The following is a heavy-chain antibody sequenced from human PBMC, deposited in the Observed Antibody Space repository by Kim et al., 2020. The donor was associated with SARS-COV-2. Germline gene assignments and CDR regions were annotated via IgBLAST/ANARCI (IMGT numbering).Heavy chain of an antibody. J-gene: IGHJ5*02. CDR3: ARDPVVVAAPPELYNWFDP. V-gene: IGHV1-46*01. D-gene: IGHD2-15*01. CDR1: GYTFTSYY. Sequence: ASVKVSCKASGYTFTSYYMHWVRQAPGQGLEWMGIINPSGGSTSYAQKFQGRATMTRDTSTSTVYMELSSLRSEDTAVYYCARDPVVVAAPPELYNWFDPXGQGTLVTVSS. CDR2: INPSGGST.